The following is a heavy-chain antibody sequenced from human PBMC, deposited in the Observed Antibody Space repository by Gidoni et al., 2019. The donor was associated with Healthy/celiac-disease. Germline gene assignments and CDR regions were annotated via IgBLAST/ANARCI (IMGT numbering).Heavy chain of an antibody. CDR3: ARDRGTYYYYGMDV. J-gene: IGHJ6*02. D-gene: IGHD3-10*01. CDR1: GGSISRSSYY. V-gene: IGHV4-39*07. Sequence: QLQLQESGPGLVKPSETLSRTCTVSGGSISRSSYYWGWIRQPPGQGLEWIGSIYYSGSTYYNPSLKSRVTISVDTSKNQFSLKLSSVTSADTAVYYCARDRGTYYYYGMDVWGQGTTVTVSS. CDR2: IYYSGST.